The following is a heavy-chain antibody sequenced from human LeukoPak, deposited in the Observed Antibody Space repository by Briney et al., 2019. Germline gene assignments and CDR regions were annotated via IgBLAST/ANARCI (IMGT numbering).Heavy chain of an antibody. J-gene: IGHJ4*02. D-gene: IGHD6-6*01. V-gene: IGHV3-30-3*01. CDR1: GFTFSSYA. CDR2: ISYDGSNK. Sequence: PGRSLRLSCAASGFTFSSYAMHWVRQAPGKGLEWVAVISYDGSNKYYADFVKGRFTISRDNSKNTLYLQMNSLRAEDTAVYYCARDRYSSSSWGYFDYWGQGTLVTVSS. CDR3: ARDRYSSSSWGYFDY.